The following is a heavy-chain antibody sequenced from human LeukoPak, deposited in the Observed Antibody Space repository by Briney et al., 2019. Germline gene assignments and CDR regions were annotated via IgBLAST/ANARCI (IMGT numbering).Heavy chain of an antibody. CDR1: GFPFSSYA. CDR2: ISDSGGST. D-gene: IGHD2-15*01. Sequence: GGSLRLSCSASGFPFSSYAMHWVRQAPGKGLEYVSAISDSGGSTYYADSVKGRFTISRDNSKNTLYLQMNSLRAEDTAVYYCARDVGKLWGQGTLVTVSS. J-gene: IGHJ4*02. CDR3: ARDVGKL. V-gene: IGHV3-64*04.